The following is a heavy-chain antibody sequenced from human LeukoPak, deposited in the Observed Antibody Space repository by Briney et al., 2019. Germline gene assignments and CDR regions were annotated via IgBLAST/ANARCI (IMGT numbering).Heavy chain of an antibody. V-gene: IGHV4-34*01. Sequence: KSSETLSLTCAVYGGYFSGYYWSWIRQPPGKGLEWIGEINHSGSTNYNPSLKSRVTISVDTSKNQFSLKLSSVTAADTAVYYCARRQTYYYGLGSYRYWGQGTLVTVSS. D-gene: IGHD3-10*01. CDR2: INHSGST. CDR3: ARRQTYYYGLGSYRY. J-gene: IGHJ4*02. CDR1: GGYFSGYY.